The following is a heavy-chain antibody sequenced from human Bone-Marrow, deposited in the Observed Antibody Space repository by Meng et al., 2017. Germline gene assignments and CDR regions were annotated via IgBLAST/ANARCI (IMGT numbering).Heavy chain of an antibody. CDR1: GYTFTSYD. CDR3: ARFDYYYDSSGHDY. J-gene: IGHJ4*02. D-gene: IGHD3-22*01. CDR2: MNPNSGNT. Sequence: ASVKVSCKASGYTFTSYDINWVRQATGQGLEWMGWMNPNSGNTGYAQKFQGRVTITRNTSISTAYMELSRLRSDDTAVYYCARFDYYYDSSGHDYWGQGTLVTVSS. V-gene: IGHV1-8*03.